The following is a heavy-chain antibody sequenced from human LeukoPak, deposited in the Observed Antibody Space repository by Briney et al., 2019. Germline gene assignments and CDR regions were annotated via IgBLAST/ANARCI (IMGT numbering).Heavy chain of an antibody. D-gene: IGHD1-26*01. CDR1: GFTFSSYA. J-gene: IGHJ4*02. Sequence: PGGSLRLSCAASGFTFSSYAMSWVRQAPGKGLEWVSAISDTAGSTYYADSVKGRFTISRDNSKSTLYLQMNSLSAEDTAVYYCAKQWDFSGTFTMYYWGQGTLVTVSS. CDR2: ISDTAGST. CDR3: AKQWDFSGTFTMYY. V-gene: IGHV3-23*01.